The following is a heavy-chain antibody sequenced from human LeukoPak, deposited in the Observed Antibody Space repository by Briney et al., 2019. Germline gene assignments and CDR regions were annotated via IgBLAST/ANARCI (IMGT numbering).Heavy chain of an antibody. CDR3: AREVPDMVATVDAFDI. CDR1: GESISSHY. Sequence: SETLSLTCNVSGESISSHYWSWTRQSPGKGLEWIAYVFYSGSTNYNPSLKSRVTISVDTSKNQFSLKLSSVTAADTAVYYCAREVPDMVATVDAFDIWGQGTMVTVSS. J-gene: IGHJ3*02. D-gene: IGHD5-12*01. CDR2: VFYSGST. V-gene: IGHV4-59*11.